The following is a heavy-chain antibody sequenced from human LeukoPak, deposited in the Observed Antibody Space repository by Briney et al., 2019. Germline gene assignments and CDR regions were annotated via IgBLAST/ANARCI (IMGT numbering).Heavy chain of an antibody. CDR1: GGSFSVYY. D-gene: IGHD2-15*01. CDR3: ARGGYCSGGSCYGGAFDY. CDR2: INHSGST. J-gene: IGHJ4*02. V-gene: IGHV4-34*01. Sequence: SETLSLTCAVYGGSFSVYYWSWIRQPPGKGLEWIGEINHSGSTNYNPSLKSRVTISVDTSKNQFSLKLSSVTAADTAVYYCARGGYCSGGSCYGGAFDYWGQGTLVTVSS.